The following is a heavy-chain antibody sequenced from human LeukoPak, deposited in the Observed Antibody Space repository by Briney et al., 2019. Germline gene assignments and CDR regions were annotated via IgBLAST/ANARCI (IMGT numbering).Heavy chain of an antibody. CDR3: ARVHVFDI. J-gene: IGHJ3*02. D-gene: IGHD1-1*01. Sequence: GGSLRLSCAASGFTFSSYSMNWVRQAPGKGLEWVSYISSSSSTIYYADSVKGRFTISRDNAKNSLYLQMNSLRAEDTAVYYCARVHVFDIWGQGTMVTVSS. CDR1: GFTFSSYS. V-gene: IGHV3-48*01. CDR2: ISSSSSTI.